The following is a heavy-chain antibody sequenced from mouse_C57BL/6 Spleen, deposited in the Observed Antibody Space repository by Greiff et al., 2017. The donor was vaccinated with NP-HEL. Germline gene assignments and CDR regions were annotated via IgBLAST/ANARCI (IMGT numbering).Heavy chain of an antibody. D-gene: IGHD2-12*01. V-gene: IGHV1-82*01. CDR2: IYPGDGDT. J-gene: IGHJ3*01. Sequence: VQLQQSGPELVKPGASVKISCKASGYPFSNSWMNWVKQRPGKGLEWIGRIYPGDGDTNYNGNFKGKATLTADKSSSTAYMQLSSLTSEDSAVYFCASIYDFAYWGQGTLVTVSA. CDR1: GYPFSNSW. CDR3: ASIYDFAY.